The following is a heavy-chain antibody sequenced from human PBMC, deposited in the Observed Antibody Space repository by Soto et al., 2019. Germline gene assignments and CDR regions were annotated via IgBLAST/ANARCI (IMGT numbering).Heavy chain of an antibody. J-gene: IGHJ4*02. CDR3: AKVDRITMVRGVIPY. V-gene: IGHV3-23*01. CDR1: GFTFSSYA. CDR2: MTGGGGDT. D-gene: IGHD3-10*01. Sequence: PGGSLRLSCAASGFTFSSYAMRWVRQAPGKGLEWVSGMTGGGGDTYYADSVKGRFTISRDNSKSTLYLQMNSLRAEDTAIYYCAKVDRITMVRGVIPYRGQGTLVTVSS.